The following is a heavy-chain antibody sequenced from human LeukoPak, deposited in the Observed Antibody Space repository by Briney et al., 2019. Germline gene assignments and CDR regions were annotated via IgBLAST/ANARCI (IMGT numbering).Heavy chain of an antibody. J-gene: IGHJ3*02. D-gene: IGHD3/OR15-3a*01. Sequence: PSETLSLTCAVSGASISSGSYSWSWIRQPPGKGLEWIGYIYHSGSTYDSPSLSSRVTISVDRSKNQFSLKLSSVTTADTAVYYCARSGYYTVGTFDIWGQGTMVTVSS. CDR1: GASISSGSYS. CDR3: ARSGYYTVGTFDI. V-gene: IGHV4-30-2*01. CDR2: IYHSGST.